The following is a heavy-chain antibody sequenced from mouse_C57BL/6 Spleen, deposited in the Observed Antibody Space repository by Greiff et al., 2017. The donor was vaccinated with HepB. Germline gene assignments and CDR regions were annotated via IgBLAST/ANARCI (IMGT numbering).Heavy chain of an antibody. CDR2: IYPGDGDT. V-gene: IGHV1-82*01. D-gene: IGHD3-2*02. Sequence: QVQLQQSGPELVKPGASVKISCKASGYAFSSSWMNWVKQRPGKGLEWIGRIYPGDGDTNYNGKFKGKATLTADKYSSTAYMQLSSLTSEDSAVYSCARSETAQATRNYFDYWGQGTTLTVSS. J-gene: IGHJ2*01. CDR3: ARSETAQATRNYFDY. CDR1: GYAFSSSW.